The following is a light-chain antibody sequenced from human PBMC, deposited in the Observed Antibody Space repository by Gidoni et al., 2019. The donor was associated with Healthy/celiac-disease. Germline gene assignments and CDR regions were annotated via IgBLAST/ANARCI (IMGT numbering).Light chain of an antibody. J-gene: IGKJ5*01. CDR1: QRVSSSY. CDR3: QQYGSSPPVT. V-gene: IGKV3D-20*01. Sequence: VLTQSPATLSLSPGERATLSCGASQRVSSSYLAWYQQKPGLAPRLLINEASSRATGSPDRFRGSGSGTDCTLTISRLEPEDFAVYYCQQYGSSPPVTFGQGTRLEIK. CDR2: EAS.